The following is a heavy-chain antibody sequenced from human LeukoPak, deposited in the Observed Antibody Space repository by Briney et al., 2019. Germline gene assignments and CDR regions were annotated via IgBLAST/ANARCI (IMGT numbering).Heavy chain of an antibody. J-gene: IGHJ4*02. Sequence: GASVKVSCKASGYTFTSYGISWVRQAPGQGLEWMGWINAYNDKTDYAQKLQGRVTMTTDTSTSTAYTELRSLRSDDTAVYYCAREGGNFEFDYWGQGTLVTVSS. CDR2: INAYNDKT. CDR1: GYTFTSYG. V-gene: IGHV1-18*01. CDR3: AREGGNFEFDY. D-gene: IGHD4-23*01.